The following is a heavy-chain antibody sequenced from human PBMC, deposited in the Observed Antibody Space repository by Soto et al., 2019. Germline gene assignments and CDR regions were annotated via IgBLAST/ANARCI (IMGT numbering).Heavy chain of an antibody. Sequence: QVQLVESGGGVVQPGRSLRLSCAASGFTFSSYAMHWVRQAPGKGLEWVAVISYDGSNKYYADSVKGRFTISRDNSKNTLYLQINSLRAEDTAVYYCARDLTTVVSLLADWYFDLWGRGTLVTVSS. J-gene: IGHJ2*01. V-gene: IGHV3-30-3*01. CDR2: ISYDGSNK. CDR1: GFTFSSYA. D-gene: IGHD4-17*01. CDR3: ARDLTTVVSLLADWYFDL.